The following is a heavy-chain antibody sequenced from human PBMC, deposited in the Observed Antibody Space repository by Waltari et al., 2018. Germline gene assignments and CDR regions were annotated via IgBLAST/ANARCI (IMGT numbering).Heavy chain of an antibody. Sequence: QVQLQQWGAGLLKPSETLSLTCAVYGGSFSGYYWSWIRQPPGKGLGWVGEINHSGSNTYHPSLTSRVTISVDTSKNQFSLKLSSVTAADTAVYYCARGLSSGWYKGYYFDYWGQGTLVTVSS. CDR1: GGSFSGYY. CDR2: INHSGSN. D-gene: IGHD6-19*01. J-gene: IGHJ4*02. V-gene: IGHV4-34*01. CDR3: ARGLSSGWYKGYYFDY.